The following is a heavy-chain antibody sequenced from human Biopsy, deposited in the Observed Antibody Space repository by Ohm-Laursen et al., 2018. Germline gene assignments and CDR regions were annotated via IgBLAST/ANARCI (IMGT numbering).Heavy chain of an antibody. Sequence: ASVKVSCKPSGYTFTGYHVHWVRQGPGQGLEWMGWINAKTGDTNYAQKFQGRVTMTRDTSISTAYVDLSSLRSDDTAVYYCTRGGYYYDSLAYYYWFDPWGQGTLVTVSS. J-gene: IGHJ5*02. D-gene: IGHD3-22*01. CDR3: TRGGYYYDSLAYYYWFDP. V-gene: IGHV1-2*02. CDR1: GYTFTGYH. CDR2: INAKTGDT.